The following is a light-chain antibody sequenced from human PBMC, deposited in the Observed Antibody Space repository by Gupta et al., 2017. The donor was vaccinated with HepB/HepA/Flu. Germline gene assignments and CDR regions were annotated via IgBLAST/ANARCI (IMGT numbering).Light chain of an antibody. CDR2: DAS. V-gene: IGKV1-33*01. CDR3: QQYYDGFT. J-gene: IGKJ3*01. CDR1: QDISNY. Sequence: DIQMTQSPSSLSASVGDRVTITCQASQDISNYLNWYQHKPGKAPKLLVYDASTLEIGVPSRFNGSGSGTDFTFTISSLQPEDIGAYYCQQYYDGFTFGPGTQVNLK.